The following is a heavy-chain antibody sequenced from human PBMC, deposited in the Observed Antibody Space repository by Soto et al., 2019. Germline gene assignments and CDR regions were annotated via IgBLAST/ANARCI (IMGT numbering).Heavy chain of an antibody. CDR3: AHTVQPRVIDY. CDR1: GFSLSTSGVG. V-gene: IGHV2-5*02. D-gene: IGHD3-10*01. J-gene: IGHJ4*02. CDR2: IYWDDDK. Sequence: QIILKESGPTLVKPTQTLTLTCTFSGFSLSTSGVGVGWIRQPPGKALEWLALIYWDDDKRYSPSLESRLTITKETSKNQVVLTMTNMDPVDTATYYCAHTVQPRVIDYWGQGTLVTVSS.